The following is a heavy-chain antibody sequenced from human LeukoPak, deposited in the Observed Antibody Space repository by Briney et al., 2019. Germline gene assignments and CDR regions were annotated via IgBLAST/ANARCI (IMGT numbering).Heavy chain of an antibody. CDR1: GDSVSSNSAA. J-gene: IGHJ6*03. CDR2: TYYRSKWYN. V-gene: IGHV6-1*01. CDR3: ARVSSSWDKGRYYYYMDV. D-gene: IGHD6-13*01. Sequence: SQTLSLTCAISGDSVSSNSAAWNWIRQSPSRGLEWLGRTYYRSKWYNDYAVSVKSRITINPGTSKNQFSLQLNSVTPEDTAVYYCARVSSSWDKGRYYYYMDVWGKGTTVTISS.